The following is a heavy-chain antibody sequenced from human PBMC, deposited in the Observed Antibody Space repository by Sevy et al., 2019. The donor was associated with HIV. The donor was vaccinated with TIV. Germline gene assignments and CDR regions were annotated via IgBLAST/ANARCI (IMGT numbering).Heavy chain of an antibody. J-gene: IGHJ5*02. CDR1: GGSISSGDYY. V-gene: IGHV4-30-4*01. Sequence: SETLSLTCTVSGGSISSGDYYWSWIRQPPGKGLEWIGYIYYSGSTYYNPSLKSRVTISVDTSKNQFSLKLSSVTAADTAVYYCARERGPYYDRGYWFDPWGQGTLVTVSS. CDR2: IYYSGST. D-gene: IGHD3-22*01. CDR3: ARERGPYYDRGYWFDP.